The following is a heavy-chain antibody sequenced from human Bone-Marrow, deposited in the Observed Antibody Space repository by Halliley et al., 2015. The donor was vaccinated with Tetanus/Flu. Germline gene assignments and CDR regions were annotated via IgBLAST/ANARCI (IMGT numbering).Heavy chain of an antibody. Sequence: ISYDGKNKYYIGSVKSRFTVSRDNSNNTLYLQMDSLTFEDTAVYYCARDHSGGFLEWFRLHPWGQGSLVTVSS. CDR3: ARDHSGGFLEWFRLHP. CDR2: ISYDGKNK. D-gene: IGHD3-3*01. V-gene: IGHV3-30*10. J-gene: IGHJ5*02.